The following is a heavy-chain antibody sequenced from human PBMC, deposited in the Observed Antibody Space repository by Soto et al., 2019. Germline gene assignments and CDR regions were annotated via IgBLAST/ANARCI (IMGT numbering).Heavy chain of an antibody. CDR3: AREYNYDSSGIGFDS. CDR2: IYHSGST. D-gene: IGHD3-22*01. V-gene: IGHV4-4*02. CDR1: GGSISSSNW. J-gene: IGHJ4*02. Sequence: SETLSLTCTVSGGSISSSNWWSWVRQPPGEGLEWIGEIYHSGSTNYNPSLKSRVTISVDKSKNQFYLKLSSVTAADTAVYYCAREYNYDSSGIGFDSWGQGTLVTVSS.